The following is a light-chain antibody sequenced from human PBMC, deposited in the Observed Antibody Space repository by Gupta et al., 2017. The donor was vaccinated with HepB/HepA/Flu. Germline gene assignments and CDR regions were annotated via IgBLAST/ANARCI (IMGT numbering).Light chain of an antibody. Sequence: EIVLTQSPATLSLSPGERATISCRASQSVSSYLAWYQQKRGQAPRLLIYNTSNRATGIPARFSGSGSGTDFTLTISSLEPEDFAVYYCQQRSHLITFGQGTRLEIK. CDR3: QQRSHLIT. CDR2: NTS. CDR1: QSVSSY. J-gene: IGKJ5*01. V-gene: IGKV3-11*01.